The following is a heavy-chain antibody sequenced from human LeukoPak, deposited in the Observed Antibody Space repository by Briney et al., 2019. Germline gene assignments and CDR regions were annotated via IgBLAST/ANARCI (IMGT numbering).Heavy chain of an antibody. J-gene: IGHJ6*03. D-gene: IGHD3-10*01. Sequence: QPGGSLRLSCAASGFTFSSYEMNWVRQAPGKGLEWVSSISGSGGSTYYVDSVKGRLTISRDNSKNTLYLQMNSLRAEDTAVYYCATPTPHGSDPSLYYYMDVWGKGTTVTISS. CDR2: ISGSGGST. V-gene: IGHV3-23*01. CDR3: ATPTPHGSDPSLYYYMDV. CDR1: GFTFSSYE.